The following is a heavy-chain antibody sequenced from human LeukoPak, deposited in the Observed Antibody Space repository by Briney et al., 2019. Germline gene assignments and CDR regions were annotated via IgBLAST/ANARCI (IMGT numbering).Heavy chain of an antibody. V-gene: IGHV3-33*01. CDR2: IWYDGSNK. CDR1: GFTFSSYG. Sequence: GGSLILSCAASGFTFSSYGMHWVRQAPGKGLEWVAVIWYDGSNKYYADSVKGRFTISRDNSKNTLYLQMNSLRAEDTAVYYCARGGLTWIQLWSNMDYWGQGTLVTVPS. J-gene: IGHJ4*02. CDR3: ARGGLTWIQLWSNMDY. D-gene: IGHD5-18*01.